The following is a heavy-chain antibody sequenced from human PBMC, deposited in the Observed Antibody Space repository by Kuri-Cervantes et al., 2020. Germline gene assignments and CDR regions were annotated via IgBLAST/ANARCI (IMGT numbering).Heavy chain of an antibody. CDR3: ARDAGGGTTSYYYYYYGMDV. Sequence: GESLKISCAASGFTFSSYGMHWVRQAPGKGLKWVAVISYDGSNKYYADSVKGRFTISRDNSKNTLYLQMNSLRAEDTAVYYCARDAGGGTTSYYYYYYGMDVWGQGTTVTVSS. J-gene: IGHJ6*02. CDR2: ISYDGSNK. V-gene: IGHV3-30*03. D-gene: IGHD4-17*01. CDR1: GFTFSSYG.